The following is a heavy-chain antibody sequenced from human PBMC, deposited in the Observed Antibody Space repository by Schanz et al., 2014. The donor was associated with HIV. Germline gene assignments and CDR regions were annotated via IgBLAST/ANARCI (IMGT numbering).Heavy chain of an antibody. CDR3: ATSTPYYYDPDALDI. V-gene: IGHV1-69*06. CDR1: GGSFSSYA. D-gene: IGHD3-22*01. Sequence: QVPLVQSGSEVKKPGSSVKVSCKASGGSFSSYAINWVRQAPGQGPQWMGGLVPISTTANYAQTFQGRVTLTADKSTNTAYMELSRLHSEDTAIYYCATSTPYYYDPDALDIWGQGTMVIVSS. CDR2: LVPISTTA. J-gene: IGHJ3*02.